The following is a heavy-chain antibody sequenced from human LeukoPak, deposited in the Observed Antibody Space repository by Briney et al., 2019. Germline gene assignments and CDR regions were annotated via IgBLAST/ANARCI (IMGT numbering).Heavy chain of an antibody. D-gene: IGHD2-2*01. Sequence: GGSLRLSCAASGFTFSSYAMHWVRQAPGKGLEWVAVIWYDGSNKYYADSVKGRFTISRDNSKNTLYLQMNSLRAEDTAVYYCARVKRCSSTSCYLRLYYYGMDVWGQGTTVTVSS. CDR1: GFTFSSYA. J-gene: IGHJ6*02. CDR3: ARVKRCSSTSCYLRLYYYGMDV. V-gene: IGHV3-33*08. CDR2: IWYDGSNK.